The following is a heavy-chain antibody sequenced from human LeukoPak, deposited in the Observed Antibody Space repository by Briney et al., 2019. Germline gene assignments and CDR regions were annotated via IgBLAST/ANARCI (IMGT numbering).Heavy chain of an antibody. V-gene: IGHV3-7*05. J-gene: IGHJ4*02. CDR3: ARLYCSGGRCDSCFDY. Sequence: GGSLRLSCAASGFTFSAYWMSWVRQTPGKGLEWVANINQDGSGKYYADYVKGRFSLSRDNAKNSLNLQMNSLRAEDTAVYYCARLYCSGGRCDSCFDYWGQGTLVTVSS. CDR1: GFTFSAYW. CDR2: INQDGSGK. D-gene: IGHD2-15*01.